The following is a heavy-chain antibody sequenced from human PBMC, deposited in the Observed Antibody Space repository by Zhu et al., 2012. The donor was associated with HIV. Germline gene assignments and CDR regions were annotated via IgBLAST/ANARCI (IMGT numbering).Heavy chain of an antibody. D-gene: IGHD3-16*02. V-gene: IGHV4-39*07. CDR1: GGSMTSSDYY. CDR3: ARLDTYRNVFDL. Sequence: QVQLQESGPGLVKPSEALSLTCSVSGGSMTSSDYYWGWIRQAPGKGLEWIGSIYYSGDTYYNPSLKSRVTASVDTSKNQFSLRLTSVTAADTAVYHCARLDTYRNVFDLWGQGTVVTVSA. J-gene: IGHJ3*01. CDR2: IYYSGDT.